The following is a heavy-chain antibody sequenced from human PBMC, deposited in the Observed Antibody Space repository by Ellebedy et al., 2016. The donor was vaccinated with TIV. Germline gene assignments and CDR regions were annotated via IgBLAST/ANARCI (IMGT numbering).Heavy chain of an antibody. CDR2: FSYSGST. V-gene: IGHV4-59*08. J-gene: IGHJ4*02. D-gene: IGHD6-19*01. CDR1: DGSITSYY. Sequence: MPSETLSLTCTVSDGSITSYYWNWIRQPPGKGLEWIGYFSYSGSTNYNPSLKSRVTISVDTSKNQFSLKLSSVTAADTAVYYCARSHRSGTDYWGQGTLVTVSS. CDR3: ARSHRSGTDY.